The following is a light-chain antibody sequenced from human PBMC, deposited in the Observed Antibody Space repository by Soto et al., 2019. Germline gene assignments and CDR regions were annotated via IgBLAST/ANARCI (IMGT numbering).Light chain of an antibody. CDR2: EVS. J-gene: IGLJ2*01. V-gene: IGLV2-14*01. CDR1: XXXVGGYNY. Sequence: QSVLTQPASVSGSPXXXITISCSXXXXXVGGYNYVSWYQQHPGKAPKLMIYEVSNRPSGVSNRFSGSKSGNTASLTISGLQAEDEADYYCSSYTSSSTLVVFGGGTKLTVL. CDR3: SSYTSSSTLVV.